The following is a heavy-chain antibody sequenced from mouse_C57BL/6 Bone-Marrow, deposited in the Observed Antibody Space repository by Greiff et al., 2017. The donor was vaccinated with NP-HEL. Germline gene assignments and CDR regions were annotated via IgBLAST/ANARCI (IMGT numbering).Heavy chain of an antibody. V-gene: IGHV1-54*01. CDR3: ARQGTYYSNYQGDYFDY. D-gene: IGHD2-5*01. Sequence: VQLVESGAELVRPGTSVKVSCTASGYAFTNYLIEWVKQRPGQGLAWIGVINPGSGGTNYNEKFKGKATLTADKSSSTAYMQLSSLTSEDSAVYFCARQGTYYSNYQGDYFDYWGQGTTLTVSS. J-gene: IGHJ2*01. CDR1: GYAFTNYL. CDR2: INPGSGGT.